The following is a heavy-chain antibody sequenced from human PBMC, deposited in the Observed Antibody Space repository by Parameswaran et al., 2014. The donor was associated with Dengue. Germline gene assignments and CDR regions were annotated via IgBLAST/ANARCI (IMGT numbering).Heavy chain of an antibody. J-gene: IGHJ4*02. V-gene: IGHV4-34*09. CDR2: INHSGST. CDR3: ASNPLGTVTTPFPY. Sequence: WIRQPPGKGLEWIGEINHSGSTNYNPSLKSRVTISVDTSKNQFSLKLSSVTAADTAVYYCASNPLGTVTTPFPYWGQGTPGHRLL. D-gene: IGHD4-17*01.